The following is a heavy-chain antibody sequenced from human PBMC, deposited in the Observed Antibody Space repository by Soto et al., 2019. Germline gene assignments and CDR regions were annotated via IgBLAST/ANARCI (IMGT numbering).Heavy chain of an antibody. CDR3: ARVPDY. CDR2: IYHGGST. CDR1: GGSISSGAYS. J-gene: IGHJ4*02. Sequence: QLQLQESGAGLVKPSQTLSLTCAVSGGSISSGAYSWGWIRQPPGKGLEWIGYIYHGGSTYYNTSLKSRVTISVDRSKTQFSLKLSSVTAADTAVYYCARVPDYWGQGTLVTVSS. V-gene: IGHV4-30-2*01.